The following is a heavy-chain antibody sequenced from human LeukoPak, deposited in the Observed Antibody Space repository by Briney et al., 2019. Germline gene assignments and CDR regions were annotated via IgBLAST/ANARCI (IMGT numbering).Heavy chain of an antibody. D-gene: IGHD1-26*01. CDR2: ISGSGGST. CDR3: AKEVRIVGATSLDY. CDR1: GFTFSSYA. Sequence: GSLILSCAASGFTFSSYAMSWVRQAPGEGVEWVSAISGSGGSTYYADSVKGRFTISRDNSKNTLYLQMNSLRAEDTAVYYCAKEVRIVGATSLDYWGQGTLVTVSS. V-gene: IGHV3-23*01. J-gene: IGHJ4*02.